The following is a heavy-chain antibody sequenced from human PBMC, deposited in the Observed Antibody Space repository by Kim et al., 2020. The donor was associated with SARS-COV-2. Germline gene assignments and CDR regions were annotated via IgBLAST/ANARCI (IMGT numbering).Heavy chain of an antibody. V-gene: IGHV1-8*01. Sequence: ASVKVSCKASGYTFTSYDINWVRQATGQGLEWMGWMNPNSGNTGYAQKFQGRVTMTRNTSISTAYMELSSLRSEDTAVYYCARGGGIYYGDYVYYYYGMDVWGQGTTVTVSS. CDR3: ARGGGIYYGDYVYYYYGMDV. CDR1: GYTFTSYD. D-gene: IGHD4-17*01. J-gene: IGHJ6*02. CDR2: MNPNSGNT.